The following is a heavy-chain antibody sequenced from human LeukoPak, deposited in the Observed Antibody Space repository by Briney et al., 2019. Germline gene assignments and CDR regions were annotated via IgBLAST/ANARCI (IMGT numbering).Heavy chain of an antibody. V-gene: IGHV3-30*14. Sequence: PGRSLRLSCAASGFTFSNYTMHWVRQAPGKGLEWVAVISYDGSDRYYADSVKGRLTISRDHSKNTLYLQMNSLRDEDTAVYYCAAAGVPAAKLPVLRFLEWFSGAFDYWGQGTLVTVSS. CDR1: GFTFSNYT. CDR3: AAAGVPAAKLPVLRFLEWFSGAFDY. D-gene: IGHD3-3*01. CDR2: ISYDGSDR. J-gene: IGHJ4*02.